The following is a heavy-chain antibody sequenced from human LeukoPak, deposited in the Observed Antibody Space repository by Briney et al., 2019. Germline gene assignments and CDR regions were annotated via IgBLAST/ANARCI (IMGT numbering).Heavy chain of an antibody. CDR1: GGSISSSSYY. D-gene: IGHD3-10*01. CDR3: ARRRNGFGELNWFDP. CDR2: IYYSGST. Sequence: SETLSLTCTVSGGSISSSSYYWGWIRQPPGKGLEWIGSIYYSGSTYYNPSLKSRVTISVDTSKNQFSLKLSSVTAADTAVYYCARRRNGFGELNWFDPWGQGTLVTVSS. V-gene: IGHV4-39*01. J-gene: IGHJ5*02.